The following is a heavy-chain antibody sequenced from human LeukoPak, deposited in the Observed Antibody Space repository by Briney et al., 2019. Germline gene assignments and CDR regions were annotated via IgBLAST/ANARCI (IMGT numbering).Heavy chain of an antibody. CDR2: IKSDGSST. CDR1: GFTFSSYW. D-gene: IGHD5-18*01. J-gene: IGHJ4*02. CDR3: ASIRRLGDTAMVEDY. V-gene: IGHV3-74*01. Sequence: GGSLRRSCAASGFTFSSYWMHWVRQAPGKGLVLVSRIKSDGSSTSYSDSVKGRFTISRDNAKNTLYLQMNSLRAEDTAVYYCASIRRLGDTAMVEDYWGQGTLVTVSS.